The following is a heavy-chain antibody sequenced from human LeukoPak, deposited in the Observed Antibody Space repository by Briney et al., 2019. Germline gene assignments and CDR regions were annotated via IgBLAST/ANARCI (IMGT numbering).Heavy chain of an antibody. D-gene: IGHD5-24*01. CDR2: IHHSGST. V-gene: IGHV4-34*01. Sequence: SETLSLTCAVYGGSFSAYYWSWIRQSPGKGLEWIGEIHHSGSTKYNPSLKSRVTISVDMSQSPFSLKLTSVTAADTAVYYCATEEGYNAYWGQGILVTVSS. CDR1: GGSFSAYY. J-gene: IGHJ4*02. CDR3: ATEEGYNAY.